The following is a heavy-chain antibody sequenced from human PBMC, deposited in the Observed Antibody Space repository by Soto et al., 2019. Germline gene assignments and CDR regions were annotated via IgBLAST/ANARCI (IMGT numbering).Heavy chain of an antibody. CDR1: GGSTSRNGYY. V-gene: IGHV4-31*03. CDR2: TDYSGRT. D-gene: IGHD3-22*01. J-gene: IGHJ4*02. CDR3: ARMDYYDSYFFDY. Sequence: SETLSLTCIVSGGSTSRNGYYWKWIRQRPGKGLEWIGFTDYSGRTNYNPPLKSRVTISVDTSKNQFSLKLTSVTAADTAVYFCARMDYYDSYFFDYWGQGTLVTVSS.